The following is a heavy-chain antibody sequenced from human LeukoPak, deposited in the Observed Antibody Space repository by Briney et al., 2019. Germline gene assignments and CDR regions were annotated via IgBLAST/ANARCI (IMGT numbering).Heavy chain of an antibody. CDR2: INHSGST. D-gene: IGHD1-26*01. J-gene: IGHJ4*02. CDR3: ARDIRELTFDY. CDR1: GGSFSGYY. Sequence: PSETLSLTCAVYGGSFSGYYWSWIRQPPGKGLEWIGEINHSGSTNYNPSLKSRVTISVDTSKNQFSLKLSSVTAADTAVYYCARDIRELTFDYWGQGTLVTVSS. V-gene: IGHV4-34*01.